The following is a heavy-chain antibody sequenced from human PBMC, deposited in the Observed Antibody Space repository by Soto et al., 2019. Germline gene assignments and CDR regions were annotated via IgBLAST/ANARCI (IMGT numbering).Heavy chain of an antibody. J-gene: IGHJ3*02. D-gene: IGHD3-22*01. CDR1: GYSFTTYW. CDR2: IYPGDSDT. CDR3: ARISSGYYQGAFDI. Sequence: GESLKISCHGSGYSFTTYWIGWVRQTPGKGLEWMGIIYPGDSDTTYSPSFQGQVTISADKSISTAYLQWSSLKASDTAMYYCARISSGYYQGAFDIWGQGTMVSVSS. V-gene: IGHV5-51*01.